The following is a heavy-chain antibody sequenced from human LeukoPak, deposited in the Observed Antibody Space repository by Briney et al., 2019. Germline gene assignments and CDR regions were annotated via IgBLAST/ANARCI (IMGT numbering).Heavy chain of an antibody. D-gene: IGHD1-14*01. CDR2: INSSGGST. V-gene: IGHV1-46*01. J-gene: IGHJ6*03. Sequence: ASVKVSCKASGYTFTSYNMHWVRQAPGQGLEWMGIINSSGGSTSYAQKFQGRVTMTRDMSTSTVYMELSSLRSEDTAVYYCARDSNLYYYYYMDVWGKGTTVTVSS. CDR3: ARDSNLYYYYYMDV. CDR1: GYTFTSYN.